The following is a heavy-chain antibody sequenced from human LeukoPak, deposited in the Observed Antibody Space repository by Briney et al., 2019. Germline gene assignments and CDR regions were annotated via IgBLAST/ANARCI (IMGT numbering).Heavy chain of an antibody. CDR1: GFTFSSYA. Sequence: GGSLRLSCAASGFTFSSYAMSWVRQAPGKGLEWVAVISYDGSNKYYADSVKGRFTISRDNSKNTLYLQMNSLRAEDTAVYYCARGKVTMVRGVITDFDYWGQGTLVTVSS. CDR3: ARGKVTMVRGVITDFDY. D-gene: IGHD3-10*01. V-gene: IGHV3-30*03. CDR2: ISYDGSNK. J-gene: IGHJ4*02.